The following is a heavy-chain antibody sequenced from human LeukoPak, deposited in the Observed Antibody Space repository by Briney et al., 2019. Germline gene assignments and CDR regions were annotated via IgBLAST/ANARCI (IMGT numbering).Heavy chain of an antibody. J-gene: IGHJ4*02. D-gene: IGHD5-18*01. Sequence: GGSLRLSCAASGFSFTTYSMNWVRQSAKGLEWISSISSSGSYIYYGASVKGRFTISRDNAKNSVYLQMNSLRVEDTAVYFCARIIEEEDRYTYGPAGYFDSWGQGVLVTVSS. V-gene: IGHV3-21*01. CDR2: ISSSGSYI. CDR1: GFSFTTYS. CDR3: ARIIEEEDRYTYGPAGYFDS.